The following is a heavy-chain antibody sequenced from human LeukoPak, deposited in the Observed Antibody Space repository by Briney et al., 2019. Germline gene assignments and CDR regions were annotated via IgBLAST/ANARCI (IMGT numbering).Heavy chain of an antibody. CDR3: ARVPAIEWEPGIHYFDY. CDR2: IYHSGST. J-gene: IGHJ4*02. V-gene: IGHV4-38-2*02. Sequence: RPSETLSLTCTVSGYSISSGYYWGWIRQPPGKGLEWIGSIYHSGSTYYNPSLKSRVTISVDTSKNQFSLKLSSVTAADTAVYYCARVPAIEWEPGIHYFDYWGQGTLVTVSS. D-gene: IGHD1-26*01. CDR1: GYSISSGYY.